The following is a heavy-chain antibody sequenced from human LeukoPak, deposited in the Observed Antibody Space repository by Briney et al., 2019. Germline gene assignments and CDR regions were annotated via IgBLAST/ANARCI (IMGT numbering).Heavy chain of an antibody. CDR2: ISSSSSYI. CDR1: GFTFSSYT. CDR3: ARVSSTRRSSGFDY. Sequence: PGGSLRLSCAACGFTFSSYTMNWVRQAPGKGLEWVSSISSSSSYIYYADSVKGRFTISRDNAKNSLYLQMNSLRAEDTAVYYCARVSSTRRSSGFDYWGQGTLVTVSS. J-gene: IGHJ4*02. D-gene: IGHD6-13*01. V-gene: IGHV3-21*01.